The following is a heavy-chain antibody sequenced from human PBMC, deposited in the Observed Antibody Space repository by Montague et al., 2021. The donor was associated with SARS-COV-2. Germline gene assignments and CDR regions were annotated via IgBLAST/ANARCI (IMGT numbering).Heavy chain of an antibody. CDR3: ARDWEARAWGNFDI. CDR2: VYYSGLT. J-gene: IGHJ3*02. CDR1: RGSISSRNYF. V-gene: IGHV4-39*07. Sequence: SETLSLTCTVSRGSISSRNYFWAWIRQPPGKGLEWIGSVYYSGLTFYNPSLESRVTISVDTSKKQFSLKVNSVTAADTAVYYCARDWEARAWGNFDIWGQGTMVTVSS. D-gene: IGHD1-26*01.